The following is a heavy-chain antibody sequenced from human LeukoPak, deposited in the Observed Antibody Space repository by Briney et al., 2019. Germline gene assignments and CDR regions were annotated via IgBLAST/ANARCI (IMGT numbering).Heavy chain of an antibody. J-gene: IGHJ4*02. Sequence: SETLSLTCTVSGGSISSGGYYWIWIRQHPGKGLEWIGYVYYSGNTYYNPSLKSRVAISVDTSKNQFSLKLSSVTAADTAVYYCARGRYPPAVGYFDYWGQGTLVTVSS. D-gene: IGHD3-16*02. CDR1: GGSISSGGYY. CDR3: ARGRYPPAVGYFDY. V-gene: IGHV4-31*03. CDR2: VYYSGNT.